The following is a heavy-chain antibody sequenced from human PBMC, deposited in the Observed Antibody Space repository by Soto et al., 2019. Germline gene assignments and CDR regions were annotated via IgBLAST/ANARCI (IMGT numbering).Heavy chain of an antibody. D-gene: IGHD2-2*01. CDR2: ISGGGGST. CDR3: ASRVRLGYCSSTSCYDHYYGMDV. V-gene: IGHV3-23*01. J-gene: IGHJ6*02. CDR1: GFTFSSYA. Sequence: GGSLRLSCAASGFTFSSYAMSWVRQAPGEGLEWVSVISGGGGSTYYADSVKGRFTFSRDNSKNTLYLQMNSLRAEDTAVYYCASRVRLGYCSSTSCYDHYYGMDVWGQGTTVTVSS.